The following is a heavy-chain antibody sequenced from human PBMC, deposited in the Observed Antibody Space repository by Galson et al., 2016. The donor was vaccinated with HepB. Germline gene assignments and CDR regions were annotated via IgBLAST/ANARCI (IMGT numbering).Heavy chain of an antibody. CDR2: TYYRSKWYN. CDR3: ARVRSGYSGYANPYYYGMDV. J-gene: IGHJ6*02. Sequence: CAIPGDSVSSNSATWNWIRQSPSGGLEWLGRTYYRSKWYNDYAPSVKSRITINPDTSKNQFSLQLNSVTPEDTAVYYCARVRSGYSGYANPYYYGMDVWGQGTTVTVSS. V-gene: IGHV6-1*01. CDR1: GDSVSSNSAT. D-gene: IGHD5-12*01.